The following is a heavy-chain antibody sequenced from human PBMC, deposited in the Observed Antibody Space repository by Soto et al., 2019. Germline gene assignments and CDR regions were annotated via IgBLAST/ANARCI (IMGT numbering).Heavy chain of an antibody. J-gene: IGHJ4*02. V-gene: IGHV1-18*01. CDR3: ARVLSIDCSGGSCYNEDFDY. D-gene: IGHD2-15*01. CDR1: GYTFTSYG. Sequence: ASVKVSCKASGYTFTSYGISWVRQAPGQGLEWMGWISAYNGNTNYAQKLQGRVTMTTDTSTSTAYMELRSLRSDDTAVYYCARVLSIDCSGGSCYNEDFDYWGQGTLVTVSS. CDR2: ISAYNGNT.